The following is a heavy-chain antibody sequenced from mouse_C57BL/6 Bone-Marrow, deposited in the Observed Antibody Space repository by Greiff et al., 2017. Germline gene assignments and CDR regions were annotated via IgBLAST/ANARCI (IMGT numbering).Heavy chain of an antibody. D-gene: IGHD2-5*01. J-gene: IGHJ4*01. Sequence: QVQLQQPGAELVKPGASVKLSCKASGYTFTSYWMQWVKQRPGQGLEWIGEIDPSDSYTNYNQKFKGKATLTVDTSSSTAYMQLSSLTSEDSAVYYCARQDSNYRGDYWGQGTSVTVSS. V-gene: IGHV1-50*01. CDR3: ARQDSNYRGDY. CDR1: GYTFTSYW. CDR2: IDPSDSYT.